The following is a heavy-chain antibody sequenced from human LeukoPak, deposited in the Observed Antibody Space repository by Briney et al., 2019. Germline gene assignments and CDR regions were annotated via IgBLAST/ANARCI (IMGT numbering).Heavy chain of an antibody. CDR2: ISSTSNTK. Sequence: GGSLRLSCAASEFTFSEYYVRWIRQAPGKGLAGVSYISSTSNTKHYADSEKRRFTISRHNAKNSLYLQMNSLRAEDASMYYCARCGYGLPCDFDNWGQGTLVTVSS. D-gene: IGHD5-18*01. CDR1: EFTFSEYY. CDR3: ARCGYGLPCDFDN. V-gene: IGHV3-11*04. J-gene: IGHJ4*02.